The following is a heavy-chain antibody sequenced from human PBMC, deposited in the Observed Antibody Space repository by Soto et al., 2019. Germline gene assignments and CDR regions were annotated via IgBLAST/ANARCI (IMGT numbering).Heavy chain of an antibody. V-gene: IGHV1-69*05. CDR3: ARETTVTKYYFDY. J-gene: IGHJ4*02. CDR2: IIPIFGTA. Sequence: SVKVSCKASGGTFSSYAISWVRQAPGQGLEWMGGIIPIFGTANYAQKFQGRVTMTRDTSTSTVYMELSSLRSEDTAVYYCARETTVTKYYFDYWGQGTLVTVSS. CDR1: GGTFSSYA. D-gene: IGHD4-17*01.